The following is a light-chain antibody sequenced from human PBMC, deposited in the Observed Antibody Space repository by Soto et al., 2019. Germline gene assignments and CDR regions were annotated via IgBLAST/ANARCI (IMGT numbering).Light chain of an antibody. CDR1: SSNIGTNT. J-gene: IGLJ2*01. V-gene: IGLV1-44*01. CDR3: AAWDVSLVV. CDR2: SDN. Sequence: QSVLTQPPSASGTPGQRVTISCSGSSSNIGTNTVTWYQQLPGAAPKLLIYSDNQRASGVPDRFSGSKSGTSASLAISGLQSEDEADYYCAAWDVSLVVFVGGTKLTVL.